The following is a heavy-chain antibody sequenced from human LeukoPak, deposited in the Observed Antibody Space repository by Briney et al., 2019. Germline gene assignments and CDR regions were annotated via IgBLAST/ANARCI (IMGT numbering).Heavy chain of an antibody. CDR1: GFTFSSYA. CDR3: ARAKPWYSSGSIDY. V-gene: IGHV3-30-3*01. CDR2: ISYDGSNK. J-gene: IGHJ4*02. D-gene: IGHD6-19*01. Sequence: GGSLRLSCAASGFTFSSYAMHWVRQAPGKGLEWVAVISYDGSNKYYTDSVKGRFTISRDNSKTTLYLQMNSLRAEDTAVYYCARAKPWYSSGSIDYWGQGTLVTVSS.